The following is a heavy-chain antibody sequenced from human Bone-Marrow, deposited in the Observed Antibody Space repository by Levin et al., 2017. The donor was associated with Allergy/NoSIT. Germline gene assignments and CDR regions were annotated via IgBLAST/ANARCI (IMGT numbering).Heavy chain of an antibody. V-gene: IGHV3-53*01. Sequence: ASVKVSCAASGFIVSSNYMSWVRQAPGKGLEWVSVIYSGGTTKYADSVKGRFTISRDNSKNTLYLQMNSLRADDTAVYYCAREGSYDSSGYNDAFDIWGQGTMVTVSS. D-gene: IGHD3-22*01. J-gene: IGHJ3*02. CDR1: GFIVSSNY. CDR3: AREGSYDSSGYNDAFDI. CDR2: IYSGGTT.